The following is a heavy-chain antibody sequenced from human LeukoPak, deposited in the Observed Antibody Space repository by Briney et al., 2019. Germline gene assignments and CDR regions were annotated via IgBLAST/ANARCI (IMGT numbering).Heavy chain of an antibody. J-gene: IGHJ4*02. D-gene: IGHD3-22*01. V-gene: IGHV3-33*01. CDR2: IWYDGSNK. CDR1: GFTFSSYG. Sequence: PGGSLRLSCAASGFTFSSYGMHWVRQVPGKGLEWVAVIWYDGSNKYYADSVKGRFTISRDNSKNTLYLQMNSLRAEDTAAYYCARAAYDSTGYLTLWGQGALVTVSS. CDR3: ARAAYDSTGYLTL.